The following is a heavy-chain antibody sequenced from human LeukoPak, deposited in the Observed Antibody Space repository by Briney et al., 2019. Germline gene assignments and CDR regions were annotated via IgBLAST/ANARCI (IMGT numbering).Heavy chain of an antibody. Sequence: GGSLRLSCAASGFTFSSYAMSWVRQAPGKGLEWGSACSHVGGSSYYADSVKGRFTSPRDNSKNLLYIQMNSLRDKDTAEYYGAEGGWLGIFQYYYMDGWGGGTTVAVS. D-gene: IGHD2/OR15-2a*01. V-gene: IGHV3-23*01. CDR3: AEGGWLGIFQYYYMDG. J-gene: IGHJ6*03. CDR1: GFTFSSYA. CDR2: CSHVGGSS.